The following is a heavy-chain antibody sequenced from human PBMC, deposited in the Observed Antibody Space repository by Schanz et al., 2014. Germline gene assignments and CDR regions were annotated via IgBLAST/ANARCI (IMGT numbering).Heavy chain of an antibody. V-gene: IGHV3-23*04. CDR2: ISGSGGTT. CDR1: GFTFSSYA. CDR3: AKSQGSSFDS. D-gene: IGHD6-13*01. J-gene: IGHJ4*02. Sequence: EVQLVESGGGLIQPGGSLRLSCAASGFTFSSYAMSWVRQSPGKGLEWVSAISGSGGTTYYADSVKGRFTISSDNSKSTLYLQMSSLRAEDTAGYYCAKSQGSSFDSWGQGTLVTVSS.